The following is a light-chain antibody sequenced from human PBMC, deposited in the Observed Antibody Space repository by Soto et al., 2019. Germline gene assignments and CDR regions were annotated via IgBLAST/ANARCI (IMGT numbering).Light chain of an antibody. CDR2: EVS. CDR1: SSDVGGYNY. J-gene: IGLJ2*01. CDR3: RSYTSTTTLGI. Sequence: QSVLTQPASVSGSPGQSITISCTGTSSDVGGYNYVSWYQQHPGKAPKLMIYEVSNRPSGVSNRFSGSKSGNTASLTISGLQAEDEADYYCRSYTSTTTLGIFGGGTKVTVL. V-gene: IGLV2-14*01.